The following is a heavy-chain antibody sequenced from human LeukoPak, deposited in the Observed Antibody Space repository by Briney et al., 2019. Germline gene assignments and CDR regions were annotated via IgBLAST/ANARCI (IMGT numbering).Heavy chain of an antibody. Sequence: VASVKVSCKASGYTFTSYGISWVRQAPGQGLEWMGWISAYNGNTNYAQKLQGRVTMTTDTSTSTAYMELSRLRSDDTAVYYCARMDIVAMDFDYWGQETLVTVSS. D-gene: IGHD5-12*01. CDR1: GYTFTSYG. V-gene: IGHV1-18*01. CDR2: ISAYNGNT. CDR3: ARMDIVAMDFDY. J-gene: IGHJ4*02.